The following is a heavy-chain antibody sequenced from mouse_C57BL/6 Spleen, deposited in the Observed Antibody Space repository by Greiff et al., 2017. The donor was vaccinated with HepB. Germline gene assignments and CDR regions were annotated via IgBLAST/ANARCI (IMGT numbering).Heavy chain of an antibody. Sequence: EVKLQESGPGLVKPSQSLSLTCSVTGYSITSGYYWNWIRQFPGNKLEWMGYISYDGSNNYNPSLKNRISITRDTSKNQFFLKLNSVTTEDTATYYCARAPPYAMDYWGQGTSVTVSS. J-gene: IGHJ4*01. CDR1: GYSITSGYY. CDR3: ARAPPYAMDY. CDR2: ISYDGSN. V-gene: IGHV3-6*01.